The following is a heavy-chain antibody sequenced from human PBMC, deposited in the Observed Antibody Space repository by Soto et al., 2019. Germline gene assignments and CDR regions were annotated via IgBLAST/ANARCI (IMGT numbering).Heavy chain of an antibody. CDR3: ARGGDSSH. CDR1: GGSFSGYY. J-gene: IGHJ4*02. Sequence: QVQLQQWGAGLLKPSETLSLTCAVYGGSFSGYYWSWIRQPPGKGLEWIGEINHSGSTNYNPSLXRXVXXSVDTSKNQFSLKLSSVTAADTAVYYCARGGDSSHWGQGTLVTVSS. D-gene: IGHD3-22*01. CDR2: INHSGST. V-gene: IGHV4-34*01.